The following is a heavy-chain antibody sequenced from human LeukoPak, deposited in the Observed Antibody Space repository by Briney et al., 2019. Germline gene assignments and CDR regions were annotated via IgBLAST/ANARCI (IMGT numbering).Heavy chain of an antibody. CDR1: NYSISSGYY. D-gene: IGHD3-3*01. V-gene: IGHV4-28*06. J-gene: IGHJ4*02. CDR3: ARLGVVPGAY. CDR2: IYYSGST. Sequence: SETLSLTCTVSNYSISSGYYWGWIRQPPGKGLEWIGYIYYSGSTNYNPSLKSRVTMSVDTSKNQFSLKLSSVTALDTAVYYCARLGVVPGAYWGQGTLVTVSS.